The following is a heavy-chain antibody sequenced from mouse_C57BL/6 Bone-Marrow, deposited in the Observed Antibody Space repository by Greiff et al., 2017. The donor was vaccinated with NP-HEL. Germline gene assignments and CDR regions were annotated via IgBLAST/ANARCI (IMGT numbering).Heavy chain of an antibody. Sequence: LVESGPELVKPGASVKISCKASGYSFTDYNMNWVTQSNGKSLEWIGVINPNYGTTSYNQKLKGKATLTVDQSSSTAYMQLNSLTAEDSAVYYSARLYYDYDGYYFDYWGQGTTLTVSS. CDR3: ARLYYDYDGYYFDY. CDR1: GYSFTDYN. V-gene: IGHV1-39*01. CDR2: INPNYGTT. D-gene: IGHD2-4*01. J-gene: IGHJ2*01.